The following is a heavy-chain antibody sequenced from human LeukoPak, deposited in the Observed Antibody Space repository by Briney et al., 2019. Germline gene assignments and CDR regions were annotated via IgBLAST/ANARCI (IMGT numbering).Heavy chain of an antibody. V-gene: IGHV3-74*01. D-gene: IGHD6-19*01. CDR3: ARAGFFGSVAVAGYCYYGMDV. CDR1: GFTFSSYW. CDR2: INSDGSST. J-gene: IGHJ6*02. Sequence: QPGGSLRLSCAASGFTFSSYWMHWVRQAPGKGLVWVSRINSDGSSTSYADSVKGRFTISRDNAKNTLYLQMNSLRAEDTAVYYCARAGFFGSVAVAGYCYYGMDVWGQGTTVTVSS.